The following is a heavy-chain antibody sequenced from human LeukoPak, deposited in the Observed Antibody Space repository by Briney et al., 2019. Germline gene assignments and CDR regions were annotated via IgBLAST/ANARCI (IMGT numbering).Heavy chain of an antibody. Sequence: GESLKISCKGFGFKFTNYFIGWVRQMPAKGLEWVGIIYPTNSDTRYSPSLQGQVTISADKSINTAYLQWSSLKASDTAMYYCARPIRAAAFDAFDIWGQGTMVTVSS. V-gene: IGHV5-51*01. CDR3: ARPIRAAAFDAFDI. CDR2: IYPTNSDT. J-gene: IGHJ3*02. CDR1: GFKFTNYF. D-gene: IGHD6-13*01.